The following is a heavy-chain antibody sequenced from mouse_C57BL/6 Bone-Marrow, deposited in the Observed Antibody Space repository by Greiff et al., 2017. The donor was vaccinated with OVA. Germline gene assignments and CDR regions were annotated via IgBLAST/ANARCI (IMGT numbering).Heavy chain of an antibody. V-gene: IGHV1-78*01. Sequence: VQLQESDAELVKPGASVKISCKVSGYTFTDHTIHWMKQRPEQGLEWIGYIYPRDGSTKYNEKLKGKATLTAEKSSSTAYMQLNSLTSEDSAVYFCALRPYYYYAMDYWGQGTSVTVSS. J-gene: IGHJ4*01. CDR2: IYPRDGST. CDR3: ALRPYYYYAMDY. D-gene: IGHD1-1*01. CDR1: GYTFTDHT.